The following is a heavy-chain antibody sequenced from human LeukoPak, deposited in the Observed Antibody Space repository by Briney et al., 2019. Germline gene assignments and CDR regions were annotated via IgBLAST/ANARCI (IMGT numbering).Heavy chain of an antibody. J-gene: IGHJ4*02. CDR1: GGSISSNNYY. Sequence: PSETLSLTCTVSGGSISSNNYYWGWIRQPPGKGLEWIGEINHSGSTNYNPSLKSRVTISVDTSKNQFSLKLSSVTAADTAVYYCARASSYDYVWGSYRRKYYFDYWGQGTLVTVSS. D-gene: IGHD3-16*02. CDR3: ARASSYDYVWGSYRRKYYFDY. V-gene: IGHV4-39*07. CDR2: INHSGST.